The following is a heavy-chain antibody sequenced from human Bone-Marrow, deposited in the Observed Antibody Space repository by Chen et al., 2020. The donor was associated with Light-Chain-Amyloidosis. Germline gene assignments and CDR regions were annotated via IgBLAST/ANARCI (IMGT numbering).Heavy chain of an antibody. J-gene: IGHJ3*02. CDR2: IKTDRSST. Sequence: EVQLVEPGGGLVQPGGSLRLSCVASGFTFSSYWMHWVRQAPGQGLVWVSRIKTDRSSTSYADSVKRRFTISRDNAKNTLFLQMSRLRADDTAVYYCASDSDCRSNSCYPLGTFDIWGQGTMVTVSS. D-gene: IGHD2-2*01. CDR1: GFTFSSYW. CDR3: ASDSDCRSNSCYPLGTFDI. V-gene: IGHV3-74*01.